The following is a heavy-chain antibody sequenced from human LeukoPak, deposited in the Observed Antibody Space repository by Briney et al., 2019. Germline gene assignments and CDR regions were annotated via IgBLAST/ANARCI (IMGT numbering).Heavy chain of an antibody. V-gene: IGHV3-21*01. CDR1: GFTFSSYT. J-gene: IGHJ4*02. D-gene: IGHD6-6*01. Sequence: GGSLRLSCAPSGFTFSSYTMNWVRQAPGKGLEWVSSISSSSSYIYYADSVKGRFTISRGNAKNSLYLQMNSLRAEDTAVYYCARDPGAYSRSPIDSWGQGTLVTVSS. CDR3: ARDPGAYSRSPIDS. CDR2: ISSSSSYI.